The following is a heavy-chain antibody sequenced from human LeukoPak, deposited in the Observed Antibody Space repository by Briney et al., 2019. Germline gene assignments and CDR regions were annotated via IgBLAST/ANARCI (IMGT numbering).Heavy chain of an antibody. J-gene: IGHJ4*02. CDR3: ARESPGAAFDY. D-gene: IGHD1-26*01. Sequence: SETLSLTCTVSGGSISSYYWSWIRQPPGKGLEWIGYIYYSGSTNYNPSLKSRVTISVDTSKNQSSLKLSSVTAADTAVYYCARESPGAAFDYWGQGTLVTVSS. CDR2: IYYSGST. CDR1: GGSISSYY. V-gene: IGHV4-59*01.